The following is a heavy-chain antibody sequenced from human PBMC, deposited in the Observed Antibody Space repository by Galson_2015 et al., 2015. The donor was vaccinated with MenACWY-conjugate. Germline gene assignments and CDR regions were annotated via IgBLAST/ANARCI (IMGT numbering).Heavy chain of an antibody. J-gene: IGHJ5*02. D-gene: IGHD6-13*01. CDR2: IYPGDSAP. CDR3: ARLTAAAVGPWSWFDP. V-gene: IGHV5-51*01. Sequence: IIYPGDSAPRYSPSFQGQVTISADKSISTAYLQWSSLKASDTAMYYCARLTAAAVGPWSWFDPWGQGTLVTVSS.